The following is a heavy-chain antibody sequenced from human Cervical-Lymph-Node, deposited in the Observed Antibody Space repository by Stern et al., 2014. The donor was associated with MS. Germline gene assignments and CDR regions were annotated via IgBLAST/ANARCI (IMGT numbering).Heavy chain of an antibody. D-gene: IGHD3-22*01. V-gene: IGHV1-58*01. CDR2: IVVGSGNT. CDR1: GFTFTSSA. J-gene: IGHJ3*02. Sequence: QLVESGPEVKKPGTSVKVSCKASGFTFTSSAVQWVRQARGHSLEWVGLIVVGSGNTNYAQKFQERVTITRDMSTSTAYMELSSLRSEDTAVYYCAAEPMYYSDSVGAFDIWGQGTMVTVSS. CDR3: AAEPMYYSDSVGAFDI.